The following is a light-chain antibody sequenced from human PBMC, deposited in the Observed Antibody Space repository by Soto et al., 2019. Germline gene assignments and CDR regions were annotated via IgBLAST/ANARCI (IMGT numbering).Light chain of an antibody. CDR2: GAS. V-gene: IGKV1-17*03. CDR3: QQYNSYPCT. CDR1: QGITNY. Sequence: IHLTQSTSAMSAAAGDRVTITCQASQGITNYLTWYQQKPGKAPKLLIYGASSLESGVPSRFSGSGSGTEFTLTITSLQPDDFATYYCQQYNSYPCTFGQGTKVAIK. J-gene: IGKJ1*01.